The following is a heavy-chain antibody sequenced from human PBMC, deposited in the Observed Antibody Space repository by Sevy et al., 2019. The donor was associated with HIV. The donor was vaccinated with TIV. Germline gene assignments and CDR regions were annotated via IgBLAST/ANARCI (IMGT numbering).Heavy chain of an antibody. D-gene: IGHD3-3*02. Sequence: SETLSLTCTVSGASISNTDYYWGWIRQSPGKGLEWIASLRHGGYNFYNPSLKSRVTISADTSKNQFSLKLSSVSATDTSIYYCVGPKLTCISGWHYFDYWGQGTVVTVSS. V-gene: IGHV4-39*01. J-gene: IGHJ4*02. CDR2: LRHGGYN. CDR1: GASISNTDYY. CDR3: VGPKLTCISGWHYFDY.